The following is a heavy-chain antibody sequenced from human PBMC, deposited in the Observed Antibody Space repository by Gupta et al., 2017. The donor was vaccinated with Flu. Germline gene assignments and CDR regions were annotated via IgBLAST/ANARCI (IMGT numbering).Heavy chain of an antibody. D-gene: IGHD6-19*01. V-gene: IGHV4-39*01. CDR3: ARRMNEQWLVTGWFDP. Sequence: YYWGWIRQPPGKGLEWIGSIYYSGSTNNNPSLNSRVTISVDTSKNQFSLKQSSLTAAATAVYYCARRMNEQWLVTGWFDPWGQGTLVAVYS. J-gene: IGHJ5*02. CDR2: IYYSGST. CDR1: YY.